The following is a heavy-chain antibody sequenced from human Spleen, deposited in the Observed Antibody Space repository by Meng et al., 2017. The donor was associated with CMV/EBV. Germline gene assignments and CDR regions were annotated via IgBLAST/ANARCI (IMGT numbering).Heavy chain of an antibody. CDR1: GYTVSELS. CDR3: ARGRVGRSYLVY. CDR2: FDPEDAER. V-gene: IGHV1-24*01. D-gene: IGHD2-15*01. Sequence: ASVKVSCKASGYTVSELSRHWVRQAPGKGLEWMGSFDPEDAERIYAQKFQGRVTMTRNTSISTAYMELSSLRSEDTAVYYCARGRVGRSYLVYWGQGTLVTVSS. J-gene: IGHJ4*02.